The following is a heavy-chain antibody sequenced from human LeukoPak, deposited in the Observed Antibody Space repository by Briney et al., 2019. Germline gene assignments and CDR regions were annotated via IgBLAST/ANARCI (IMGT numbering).Heavy chain of an antibody. Sequence: GGSLRLSCAASGFTFSSYSMNWVRQAPGKGLEWVSYISSSSSTIYYADSVKGRFTISRDNSKNTLYLQMNSLRAEDTAVYYCARDQQEYYDILTGNFDYWGQGTLVTVSS. CDR3: ARDQQEYYDILTGNFDY. CDR2: ISSSSSTI. J-gene: IGHJ4*02. V-gene: IGHV3-48*01. CDR1: GFTFSSYS. D-gene: IGHD3-9*01.